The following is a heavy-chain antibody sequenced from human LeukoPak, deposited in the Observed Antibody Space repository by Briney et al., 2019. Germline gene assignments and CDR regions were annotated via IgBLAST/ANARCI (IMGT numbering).Heavy chain of an antibody. Sequence: PSETLSLTCTVSGGSISSYYWSWIRQPPGKGLEWIGYIYYGGSTNYNPSLKSRVTISVDTSKNQFSLKLSSVTAADTAVYYCASVSDSGSYYPSFDYWGQGTLVTVSS. CDR3: ASVSDSGSYYPSFDY. V-gene: IGHV4-59*01. D-gene: IGHD1-26*01. J-gene: IGHJ4*02. CDR1: GGSISSYY. CDR2: IYYGGST.